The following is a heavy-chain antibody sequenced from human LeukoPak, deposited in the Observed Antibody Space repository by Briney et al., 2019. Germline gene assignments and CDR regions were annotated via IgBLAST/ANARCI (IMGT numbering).Heavy chain of an antibody. Sequence: GGSLRLSCAASGFTFSTYAMGWVRQAPGKGLEWVSAISGGGDNTYYADSVKGRFTISRDNSKNTLYLQMNGLRAEDTAVYYCARRGESASYGDYRFDYWGQGTLVTVSS. CDR1: GFTFSTYA. CDR3: ARRGESASYGDYRFDY. J-gene: IGHJ4*02. D-gene: IGHD4-17*01. V-gene: IGHV3-23*01. CDR2: ISGGGDNT.